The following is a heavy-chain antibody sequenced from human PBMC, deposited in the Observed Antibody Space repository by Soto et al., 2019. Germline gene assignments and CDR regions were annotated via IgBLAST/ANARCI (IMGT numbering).Heavy chain of an antibody. CDR2: ISLSAGTT. CDR3: AILSCSGTSCYLDY. V-gene: IGHV3-23*01. D-gene: IGHD2-15*01. CDR1: GFSLSSHG. Sequence: GASLRLSCAASGFSLSSHGMSWVRQAPGKGLEWVSTISLSAGTTYYADSVKGRVTISRDNSQNTLYLQMNNLRAEDTAVYHCAILSCSGTSCYLDYPGLGTLVTIS. J-gene: IGHJ4*02.